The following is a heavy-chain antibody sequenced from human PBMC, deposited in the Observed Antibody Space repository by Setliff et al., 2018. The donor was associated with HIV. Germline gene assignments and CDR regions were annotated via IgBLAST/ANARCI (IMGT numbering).Heavy chain of an antibody. CDR3: ARVQTMAVAGTQYYYMDV. CDR1: GGTFSSYA. D-gene: IGHD6-19*01. CDR2: IIPIFGTA. V-gene: IGHV1-69*13. Sequence: SVKVSCKASGGTFSSYAISWVRQAPGQGLEWMGGIIPIFGTANYAQKFQGRVTITADESTSTAYMELSSLRSEDTAVYYCARVQTMAVAGTQYYYMDVWGKGTTVTVSS. J-gene: IGHJ6*03.